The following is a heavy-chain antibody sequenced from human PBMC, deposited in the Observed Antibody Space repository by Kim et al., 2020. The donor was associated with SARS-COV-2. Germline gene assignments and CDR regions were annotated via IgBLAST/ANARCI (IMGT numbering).Heavy chain of an antibody. CDR1: GFTFSSYA. Sequence: GGSLRLSCAASGFTFSSYAMSWVRQAPGKGLEWVSAISGSGGSTYYADSVKGRFTISRDNSKNTLYLQMNSLRAEDTAVYYCAKDRFPYSSSPTFDYWGQGTLVTVSS. J-gene: IGHJ4*02. CDR2: ISGSGGST. CDR3: AKDRFPYSSSPTFDY. V-gene: IGHV3-23*01. D-gene: IGHD6-6*01.